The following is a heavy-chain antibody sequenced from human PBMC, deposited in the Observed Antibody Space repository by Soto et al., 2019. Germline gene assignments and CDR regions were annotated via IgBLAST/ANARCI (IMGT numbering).Heavy chain of an antibody. D-gene: IGHD3-22*01. CDR2: ISYDGSDK. V-gene: IGHV3-30*01. Sequence: QVQLVESGGGVVQPGRSLRLSCAASGFTFSYYPMHWVRQAPGKGLEWVAFISYDGSDKYYADSVKGRFTISRDDSKNTLYLQMNSLRAEDTAVYYCARAMIARQHWGQGTLVTVSS. J-gene: IGHJ4*02. CDR3: ARAMIARQH. CDR1: GFTFSYYP.